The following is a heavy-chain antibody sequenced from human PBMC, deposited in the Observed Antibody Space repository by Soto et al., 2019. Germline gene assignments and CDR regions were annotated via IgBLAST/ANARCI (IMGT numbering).Heavy chain of an antibody. Sequence: SETLSLTCAVYSGSFSDYYWTWIRQPPGKGLEWIGEINHSGNTNYNPFLKSRVTISVDTSKNQFSLKLSSVTAADSAVYYCARKDWGFYWGQGTLVTVSS. CDR2: INHSGNT. J-gene: IGHJ4*02. V-gene: IGHV4-34*01. CDR3: ARKDWGFY. CDR1: SGSFSDYY. D-gene: IGHD7-27*01.